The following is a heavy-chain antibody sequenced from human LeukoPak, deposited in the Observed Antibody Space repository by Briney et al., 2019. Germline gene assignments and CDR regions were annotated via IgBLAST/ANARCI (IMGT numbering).Heavy chain of an antibody. CDR3: AKADRGGDGYAKSYYFDY. J-gene: IGHJ4*02. CDR2: ISNDGSNT. Sequence: GGSLRLSCAASGFTFRNYGMPWVRQAPGKGLEWVSGISNDGSNTESTHSVKGRFAISRDNSKNTLYLQMNSLRAEDTAVHYCAKADRGGDGYAKSYYFDYWGQGTLVTVSS. V-gene: IGHV3-30*18. D-gene: IGHD5-12*01. CDR1: GFTFRNYG.